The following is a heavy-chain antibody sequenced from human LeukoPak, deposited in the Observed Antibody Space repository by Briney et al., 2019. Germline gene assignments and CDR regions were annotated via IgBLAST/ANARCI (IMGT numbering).Heavy chain of an antibody. V-gene: IGHV4-4*07. CDR2: IYTSGST. CDR1: GGSISSYY. D-gene: IGHD3-16*02. Sequence: SETLSLTCTVSGGSISSYYWSWIRQPAGKGLEWIGRIYTSGSTNYNPSLKSRVTISVDTSKNQFSLKLSSVTAADTAVYYCARGPYDYVWGSYRPPHYYFDYWGQGTLVTVSS. J-gene: IGHJ4*02. CDR3: ARGPYDYVWGSYRPPHYYFDY.